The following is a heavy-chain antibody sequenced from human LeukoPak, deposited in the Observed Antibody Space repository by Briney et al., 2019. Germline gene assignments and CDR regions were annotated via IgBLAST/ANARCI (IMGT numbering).Heavy chain of an antibody. CDR3: ARVGSGYSYGSSY. V-gene: IGHV3-48*01. CDR2: ISSSSSNI. Sequence: PGGSLRLSCAASGFTFSSYTMNWVRQAPGKGLEWVSHISSSSSNIYYADSVKGRFTISRDNAKNSLFLQMNSLRAEDTAVYYCARVGSGYSYGSSYWGQGTLVTVSS. D-gene: IGHD5-18*01. J-gene: IGHJ4*02. CDR1: GFTFSSYT.